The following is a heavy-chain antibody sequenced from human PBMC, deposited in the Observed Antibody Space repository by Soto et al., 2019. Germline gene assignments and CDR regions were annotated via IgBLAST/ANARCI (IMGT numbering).Heavy chain of an antibody. CDR2: ISSSSSTI. Sequence: GGSLRLACAGAGFTCSSCSMNCVRQAPGKGLEWVSYISSSSSTIYYADSVKGRFTISRDNAKNSLYLQMNSLRDEDTAVYYCARDDGSGSYDYYGMDVWGQGTTVTVSS. CDR1: GFTCSSCS. D-gene: IGHD3-10*01. CDR3: ARDDGSGSYDYYGMDV. J-gene: IGHJ6*02. V-gene: IGHV3-48*02.